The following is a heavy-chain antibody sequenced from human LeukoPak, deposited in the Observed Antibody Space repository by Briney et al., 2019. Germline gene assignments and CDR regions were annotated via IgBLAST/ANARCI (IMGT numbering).Heavy chain of an antibody. Sequence: GGSLRLSCAASGFTFSSYSMNWVRQAPGKGLEWVSSISSSSSYIYYADSVKGRFTISRDNAKNSLYLQMNSPRAEDTAVYYCARPQDIVVVVAATSIDYWGQGTLVTVSS. D-gene: IGHD2-15*01. CDR1: GFTFSSYS. V-gene: IGHV3-21*01. CDR2: ISSSSSYI. J-gene: IGHJ4*02. CDR3: ARPQDIVVVVAATSIDY.